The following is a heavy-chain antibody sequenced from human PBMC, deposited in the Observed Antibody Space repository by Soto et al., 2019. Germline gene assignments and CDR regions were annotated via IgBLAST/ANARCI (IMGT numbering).Heavy chain of an antibody. CDR1: GGSFSGYY. J-gene: IGHJ6*02. V-gene: IGHV4-34*01. D-gene: IGHD4-17*01. Sequence: SETLSLTCAVYGGSFSGYYWSWIRQPPGKGLEWIGEINHSGSTTYNPSLKSRVTISVDTSKNQSSLKLSSVTAADTAVYYCARGLREYYYYYGMDVWGQGTTVTVSS. CDR3: ARGLREYYYYYGMDV. CDR2: INHSGST.